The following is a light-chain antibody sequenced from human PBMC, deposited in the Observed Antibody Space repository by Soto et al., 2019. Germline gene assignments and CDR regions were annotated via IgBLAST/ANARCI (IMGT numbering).Light chain of an antibody. V-gene: IGKV3-15*01. CDR3: QQYNNWPPVVFT. J-gene: IGKJ4*01. CDR2: GAS. Sequence: EIVMTQSPATLSVSPGERATLSCRASQSVSSNLAWYQQKPGQAPRLLIYGASTRATGIPARFSGSGSGTEFTLTISSLQSEDFAVYYCQQYNNWPPVVFTFGGGTKVEIK. CDR1: QSVSSN.